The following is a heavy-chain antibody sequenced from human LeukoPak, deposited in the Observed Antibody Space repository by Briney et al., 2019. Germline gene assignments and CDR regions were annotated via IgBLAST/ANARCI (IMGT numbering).Heavy chain of an antibody. J-gene: IGHJ4*02. D-gene: IGHD4-23*01. CDR1: GFTFSSYA. CDR3: VREGNQVLTKNFDL. CDR2: SSGSGGTT. V-gene: IGHV3-23*01. Sequence: GGSLRLSCAASGFTFSSYAMSWARQAPGKGLEWVSGSSGSGGTTYYADSVKGRFTISRDNSKNMLYLQMSSLRADDTAIYYCVREGNQVLTKNFDLWGQGALVTVSS.